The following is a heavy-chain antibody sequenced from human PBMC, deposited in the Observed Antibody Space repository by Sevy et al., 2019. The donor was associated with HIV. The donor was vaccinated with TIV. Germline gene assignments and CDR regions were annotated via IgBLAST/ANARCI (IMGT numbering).Heavy chain of an antibody. D-gene: IGHD3-16*01. Sequence: SESLSLTCTVSGGSITSYYWNWIRQRPGKGLEWIGHVFHTGDSNYNPSLKSRITISLVTFKNQFSLNLSSLTAADMATYYCARSRAHPRFSDDGFATWGRGTMVTVSS. CDR2: VFHTGDS. V-gene: IGHV4-59*01. CDR3: ARSRAHPRFSDDGFAT. CDR1: GGSITSYY. J-gene: IGHJ3*02.